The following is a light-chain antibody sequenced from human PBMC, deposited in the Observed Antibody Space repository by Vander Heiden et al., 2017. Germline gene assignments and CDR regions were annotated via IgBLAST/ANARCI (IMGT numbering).Light chain of an antibody. Sequence: DIQMTQSPSSLSASVGDRVTTTCRASQSISSYLNWYQQKPGKAPKLLIYAASSLQSGVPSRFSGSGSGTDFTLTISSLQPEDFATYYCQQSYSTPRTFGQGTKVXIK. CDR3: QQSYSTPRT. CDR2: AAS. J-gene: IGKJ1*01. V-gene: IGKV1-39*01. CDR1: QSISSY.